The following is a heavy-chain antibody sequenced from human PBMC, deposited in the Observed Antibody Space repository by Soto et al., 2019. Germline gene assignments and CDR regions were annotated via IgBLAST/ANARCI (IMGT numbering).Heavy chain of an antibody. CDR3: AREPLVVVAATAVWFDP. D-gene: IGHD2-15*01. CDR1: GGSISSGGYY. CDR2: IYYSGST. V-gene: IGHV4-31*03. J-gene: IGHJ5*02. Sequence: SETLSLTCTVSGGSISSGGYYWSWIRQHPGKGLEWIGYIYYSGSTYYNPSLKSRVTISVDTSKNQFSLQLNSVTPEDTAVYYCAREPLVVVAATAVWFDPWGQGTLVTVSS.